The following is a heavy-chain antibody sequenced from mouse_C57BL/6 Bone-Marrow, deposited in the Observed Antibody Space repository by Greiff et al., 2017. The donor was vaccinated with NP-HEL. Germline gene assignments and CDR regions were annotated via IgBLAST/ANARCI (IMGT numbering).Heavy chain of an antibody. CDR3: ARRMDY. V-gene: IGHV1-59*01. CDR1: GYTFTSYW. Sequence: VQLQQPGAELVRPGTSVKLSCKASGYTFTSYWMHWVKQRPGQGLEWIGVIDPSDSYTNYNQKFKGKATLTVDTSSSTAYMQLSSLTSEDSAVYYCARRMDYWGQGTSVTVSS. CDR2: IDPSDSYT. J-gene: IGHJ4*01.